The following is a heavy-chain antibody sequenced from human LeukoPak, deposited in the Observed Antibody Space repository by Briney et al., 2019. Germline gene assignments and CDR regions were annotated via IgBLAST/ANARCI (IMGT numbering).Heavy chain of an antibody. D-gene: IGHD2-15*01. CDR2: ISAYNGNT. J-gene: IGHJ4*02. CDR3: ARDDLGYCNGGSCYSLYDY. Sequence: GASVKVSCKASGYTFTGYGISWVRQAPGQGLEWMGWISAYNGNTNYVKKFQGRVTMTTDTSTTTAYMELRSPRSDDTAVYYCARDDLGYCNGGSCYSLYDYWGQGTLVTVSS. CDR1: GYTFTGYG. V-gene: IGHV1-18*01.